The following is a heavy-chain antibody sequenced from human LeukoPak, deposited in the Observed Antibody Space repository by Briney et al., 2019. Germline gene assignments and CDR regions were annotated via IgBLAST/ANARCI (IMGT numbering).Heavy chain of an antibody. J-gene: IGHJ4*02. CDR2: IRYDGSNK. V-gene: IGHV3-30*02. Sequence: PGGSLRLSCAASGFTFSSYGMHWVRQAPGKGLEWVAFIRYDGSNKYYADSVKGRFTISRDNSKNTLYLQMNSLRAGDTAVYYCAKVDVVVPAAIGYFDYWGQGTLVTVSS. CDR1: GFTFSSYG. D-gene: IGHD2-2*02. CDR3: AKVDVVVPAAIGYFDY.